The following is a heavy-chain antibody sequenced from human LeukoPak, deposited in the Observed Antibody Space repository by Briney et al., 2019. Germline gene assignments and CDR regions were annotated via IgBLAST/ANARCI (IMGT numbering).Heavy chain of an antibody. J-gene: IGHJ4*02. CDR1: GFTFSSFH. Sequence: GGSLRLSCEASGFTFSSFHMSWVRQAPGKGLEWVSAISGSGETTYYADSVKGRFTVSRDNSKNTLYVQMDSLRAEDTAVYYCAKRGYTYGGHFDYWGQGALVTVSS. V-gene: IGHV3-23*01. CDR2: ISGSGETT. D-gene: IGHD5-18*01. CDR3: AKRGYTYGGHFDY.